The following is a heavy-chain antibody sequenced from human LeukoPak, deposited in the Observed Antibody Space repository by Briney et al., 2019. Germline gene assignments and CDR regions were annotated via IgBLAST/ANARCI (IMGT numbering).Heavy chain of an antibody. D-gene: IGHD6-13*01. Sequence: ASVKVPCKASGYTFTSYGISWVRQAPGQGLEWMGWISAYNGNTNYAQKLQGRVTMTTDTSTSTAYMELRSLRSDDTAVYYCATGVHGIAAAGDYYFDYWGQGTLVTVSS. V-gene: IGHV1-18*01. CDR2: ISAYNGNT. CDR3: ATGVHGIAAAGDYYFDY. J-gene: IGHJ4*02. CDR1: GYTFTSYG.